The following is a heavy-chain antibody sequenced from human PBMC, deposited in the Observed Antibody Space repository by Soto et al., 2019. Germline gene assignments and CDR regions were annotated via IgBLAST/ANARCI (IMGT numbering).Heavy chain of an antibody. CDR1: GLTASDHY. D-gene: IGHD1-26*01. V-gene: IGHV3-72*01. Sequence: GGSLRLSCAASGLTASDHYMDWLRQAPGKGLEWVGRTRNRANSYSTEYAASVTGRFTISRDDSKNSLYLQMNSLQADDTAVYYCASTGGSYSPIDNWGQGTLVTVSS. CDR2: TRNRANSYST. CDR3: ASTGGSYSPIDN. J-gene: IGHJ4*02.